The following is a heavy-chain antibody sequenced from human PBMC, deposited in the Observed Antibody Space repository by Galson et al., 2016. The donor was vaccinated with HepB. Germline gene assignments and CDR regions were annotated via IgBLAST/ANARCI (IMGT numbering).Heavy chain of an antibody. Sequence: SCKASGDSFTDYGFSWVRQAPGQGLQWMGGIFPLFGAAKYAEMFQGRLTISADESTTTVYMDLTSLTSDDAAVYYWARGLWFGKQNWFGPWGQGTPVTVSS. V-gene: IGHV1-69*01. CDR2: IFPLFGAA. CDR1: GDSFTDYG. D-gene: IGHD3-10*01. CDR3: ARGLWFGKQNWFGP. J-gene: IGHJ5*02.